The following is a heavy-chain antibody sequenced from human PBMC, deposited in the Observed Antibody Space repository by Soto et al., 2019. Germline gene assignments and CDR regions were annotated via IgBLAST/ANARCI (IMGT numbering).Heavy chain of an antibody. CDR2: IKTDGSET. CDR3: TSHRYPRFYHGSGSYPYY. D-gene: IGHD3-10*01. CDR1: GFTFSSFW. V-gene: IGHV3-7*03. J-gene: IGHJ4*02. Sequence: GGSLRLSCTASGFTFSSFWMSWVRQAPGKGLEWVANIKTDGSETHYVDSVKGRFTISRDNPKTSLFPQMNSLRVEDTAVYFCTSHRYPRFYHGSGSYPYYWGQGTPVTVSS.